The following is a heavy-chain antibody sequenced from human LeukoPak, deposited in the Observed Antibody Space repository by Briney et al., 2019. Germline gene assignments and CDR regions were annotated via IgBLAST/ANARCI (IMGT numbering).Heavy chain of an antibody. V-gene: IGHV1-2*02. CDR3: ARYLLTYDIPPMYAFDI. J-gene: IGHJ3*02. D-gene: IGHD3-9*01. CDR1: GYTFTGQY. Sequence: GASVKVSCKASGYTFTGQYMHWVRQAPGQGLEWMGWINPNSGGTYYAQKFQGRVTMTRDTSISTAYMELSRLRSDDTAVYYCARYLLTYDIPPMYAFDIWGQGTMVTVSS. CDR2: INPNSGGT.